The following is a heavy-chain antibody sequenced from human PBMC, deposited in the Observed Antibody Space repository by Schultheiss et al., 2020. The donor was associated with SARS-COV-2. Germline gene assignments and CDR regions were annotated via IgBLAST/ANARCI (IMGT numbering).Heavy chain of an antibody. J-gene: IGHJ4*02. V-gene: IGHV1-18*01. CDR1: GYTFTSYG. CDR2: ISAYNGNT. Sequence: ASVKVSCKASGYTFTSYGISWVRQAPGQGLEWMGWISAYNGNTNYAQKLQGRVTMTTDTSTSTAYMELRSLRSDDTAVYYCARGAIVGATKGDFDYWGQGTLVTVSS. D-gene: IGHD1-26*01. CDR3: ARGAIVGATKGDFDY.